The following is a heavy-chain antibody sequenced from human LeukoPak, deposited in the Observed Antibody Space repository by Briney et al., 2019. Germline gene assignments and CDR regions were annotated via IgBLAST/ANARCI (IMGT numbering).Heavy chain of an antibody. J-gene: IGHJ4*02. CDR3: ASNLDCSGGSCYPGYFDY. V-gene: IGHV4-34*01. Sequence: SETLSLTCAVYGGSFSGYYWNWIRQPPGKGLEWIGEVNHSGSTNYNPSLKSRVTISVDKSKNQFSLKLSSVTAADTAVYYCASNLDCSGGSCYPGYFDYWGQGTLVTVSS. CDR2: VNHSGST. D-gene: IGHD2-15*01. CDR1: GGSFSGYY.